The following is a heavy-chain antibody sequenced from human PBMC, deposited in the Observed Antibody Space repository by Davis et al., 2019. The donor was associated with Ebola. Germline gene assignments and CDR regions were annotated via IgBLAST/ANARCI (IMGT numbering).Heavy chain of an antibody. Sequence: ASVKVSCKASGYTFTNYYMHWVRQAPGQGLEWMGMINPNDGRTIYAQKFQGRVTVTRDTSTTTVYMDLSSLRSEDTALYYCAKVKYYSTWRGGFDSWGQGTLVTVSS. V-gene: IGHV1-46*01. CDR3: AKVKYYSTWRGGFDS. D-gene: IGHD6-13*01. J-gene: IGHJ4*02. CDR1: GYTFTNYY. CDR2: INPNDGRT.